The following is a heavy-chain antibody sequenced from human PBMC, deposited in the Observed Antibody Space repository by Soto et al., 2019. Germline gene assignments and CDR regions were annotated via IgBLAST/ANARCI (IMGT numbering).Heavy chain of an antibody. V-gene: IGHV3-7*01. Sequence: EVQLVESGGGLVQPGGSLRLSCAASGFTFSSYWMSWVRQAPGKGLELVANIKQDGSEKYYVDSVKGRFTISRDNAKNSLYLQMNSLRAEDTAVYYCARWYNIVVVPAAMAFDYWGQGTLVTVSS. D-gene: IGHD2-2*01. CDR3: ARWYNIVVVPAAMAFDY. CDR1: GFTFSSYW. J-gene: IGHJ4*02. CDR2: IKQDGSEK.